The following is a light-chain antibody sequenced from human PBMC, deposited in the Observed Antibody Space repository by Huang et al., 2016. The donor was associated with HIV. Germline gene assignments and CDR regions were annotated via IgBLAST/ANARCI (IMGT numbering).Light chain of an antibody. CDR1: QSVSRY. V-gene: IGKV3-11*01. J-gene: IGKJ2*01. CDR3: QQRISWPPSYT. Sequence: EIVLTQSPATLSLSPGDRATLSCRASQSVSRYFAWYQQKPGQAPRLLIYATSNRATGVPARFSGSGSGTDFTLTISSLEPEDFANYYCQQRISWPPSYTFGQGTKVEI. CDR2: ATS.